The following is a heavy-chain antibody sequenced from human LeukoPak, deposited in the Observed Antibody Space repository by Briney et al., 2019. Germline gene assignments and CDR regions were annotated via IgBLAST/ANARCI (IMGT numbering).Heavy chain of an antibody. J-gene: IGHJ3*02. CDR2: IYTSGST. CDR1: GGSISSYY. V-gene: IGHV4-4*07. Sequence: SETLSLTCTVSGGSISSYYWRWIRQPAGKGLEWIGRIYTSGSTNYNPSLKSRVTMSVDMSKNQFSLKVSSVTAADTAVYYCARLDYGDYDETPHAFDIWGQGTMVTVSS. D-gene: IGHD4-17*01. CDR3: ARLDYGDYDETPHAFDI.